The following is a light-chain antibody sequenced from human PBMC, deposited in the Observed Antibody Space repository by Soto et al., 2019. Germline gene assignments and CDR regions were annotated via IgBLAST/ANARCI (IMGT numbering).Light chain of an antibody. CDR3: QKYYATPYT. CDR1: QSVLYSSNNKNY. J-gene: IGKJ2*01. Sequence: DIVMTQSPDSLAVSLGERATINCKSSQSVLYSSNNKNYLTWYQQKPGQPPKVLIYWASTRESGVPDRFSGSGSGTDFTLPTSTLQAEDVAVYYCQKYYATPYTFGQGTKLEIK. CDR2: WAS. V-gene: IGKV4-1*01.